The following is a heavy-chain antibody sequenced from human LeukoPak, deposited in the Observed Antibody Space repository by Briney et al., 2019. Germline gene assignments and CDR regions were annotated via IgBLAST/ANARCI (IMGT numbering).Heavy chain of an antibody. Sequence: ASVKVSCTASGGTFSSYAISWVRQAPGQGLEWMGGIIPIFGTANYAQRFQGRVTITADESTSTAYMELSSLRSEDTAVYYCASSRVVTAIGYYFDYWGQGTLVTVSS. CDR1: GGTFSSYA. J-gene: IGHJ4*02. D-gene: IGHD2-21*02. V-gene: IGHV1-69*01. CDR2: IIPIFGTA. CDR3: ASSRVVTAIGYYFDY.